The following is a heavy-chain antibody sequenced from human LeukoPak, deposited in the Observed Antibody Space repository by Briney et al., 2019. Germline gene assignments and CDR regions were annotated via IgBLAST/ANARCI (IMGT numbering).Heavy chain of an antibody. V-gene: IGHV4-39*01. CDR2: ISYTGST. J-gene: IGHJ4*02. Sequence: SETLSLTCTVSGGSISSSSYYWGWIRQPPGKGLEWIGSISYTGSTYHNPALKSRVTISLDTSKNQFSLKLSSVTAADTAVYYCARLNYYGSGSYYNAGLDYWGQGTLVTVSS. CDR1: GGSISSSSYY. D-gene: IGHD3-10*01. CDR3: ARLNYYGSGSYYNAGLDY.